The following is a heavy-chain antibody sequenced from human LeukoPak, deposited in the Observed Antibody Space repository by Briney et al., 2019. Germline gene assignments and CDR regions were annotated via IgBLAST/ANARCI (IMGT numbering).Heavy chain of an antibody. D-gene: IGHD1-26*01. Sequence: PSETLSLTCTVSGGSISSYYWSWIRQPPGKGLEWIGYIYYSGSTNYNPSLKSRVTISVDTSKNQFSLKLSSVTAADTAVYYCAAQVGATFSYYFDCWGQGTLVTASS. CDR3: AAQVGATFSYYFDC. CDR2: IYYSGST. J-gene: IGHJ4*02. CDR1: GGSISSYY. V-gene: IGHV4-59*01.